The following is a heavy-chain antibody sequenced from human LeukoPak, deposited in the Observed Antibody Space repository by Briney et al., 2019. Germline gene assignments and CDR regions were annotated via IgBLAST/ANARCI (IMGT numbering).Heavy chain of an antibody. V-gene: IGHV4-59*01. CDR3: ARGYDSKSTYFDY. Sequence: PSETLSLTCTVSGGSINNFYCNWIRQPPGKGLEWIGYTYYSGSTNYNPSLKSRVTMPVDTSKNHFSLRLNSVTAADTAVYYCARGYDSKSTYFDYWGQGTLVTVSS. CDR2: TYYSGST. CDR1: GGSINNFY. D-gene: IGHD5-12*01. J-gene: IGHJ4*02.